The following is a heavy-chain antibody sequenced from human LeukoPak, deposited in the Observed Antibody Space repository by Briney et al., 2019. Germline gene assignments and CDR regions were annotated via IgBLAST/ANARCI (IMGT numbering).Heavy chain of an antibody. CDR3: ARDHVNSSSWYEVGFDP. Sequence: SVKVSCKASGGPFSSYAISWVRQAPGQGLEWMGGIIPIFGTANYAQKFQGRVTITADESTSTAYMELSSLRSEDTAVYYCARDHVNSSSWYEVGFDPWGQGTLVTVSS. J-gene: IGHJ5*02. CDR2: IIPIFGTA. V-gene: IGHV1-69*01. D-gene: IGHD6-13*01. CDR1: GGPFSSYA.